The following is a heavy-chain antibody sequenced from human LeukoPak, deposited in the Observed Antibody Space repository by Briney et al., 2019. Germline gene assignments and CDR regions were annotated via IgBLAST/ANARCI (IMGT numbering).Heavy chain of an antibody. CDR3: ARPYCSSTSCYMAFAFDI. CDR2: IYYSGST. Sequence: PSETLSLTCTVSGRSISSSSYYWGWLRQPPGTGLEWIGSIYYSGSTYYNPSLKSRVTISVDTSKNQFSLKLSSVTAADTAVYYCARPYCSSTSCYMAFAFDIWGQGTMVTVSS. J-gene: IGHJ3*02. D-gene: IGHD2-2*02. V-gene: IGHV4-39*01. CDR1: GRSISSSSYY.